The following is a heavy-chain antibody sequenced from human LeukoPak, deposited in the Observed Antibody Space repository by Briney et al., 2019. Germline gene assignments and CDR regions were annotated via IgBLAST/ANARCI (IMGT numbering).Heavy chain of an antibody. Sequence: GGSLRLSCAASGFTFSSYGMSWVRQAPGKGLEWVSASGSGGSTYYADSVKGRFTIPRDNFKNTLYLQMNSLRAEDTAVYYCAKDGGVWFGESNDYWGQGTLVTVSS. J-gene: IGHJ4*02. CDR2: SGSGGST. D-gene: IGHD3-10*01. CDR3: AKDGGVWFGESNDY. CDR1: GFTFSSYG. V-gene: IGHV3-23*01.